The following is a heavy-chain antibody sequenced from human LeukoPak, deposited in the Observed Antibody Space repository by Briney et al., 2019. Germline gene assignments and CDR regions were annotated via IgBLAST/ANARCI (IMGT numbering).Heavy chain of an antibody. V-gene: IGHV1-69*04. Sequence: ASVKVSCKASGGTSSSYAISWVRQAPGQGLEWMGRIIPILGIANYAQKFQGRVTITADKSTSTAYMELSSLRSEDTAVYYCARGAIGLRFLEWLLMDDAFDIWGQGTMVTVSS. CDR1: GGTSSSYA. D-gene: IGHD3-3*01. CDR2: IIPILGIA. J-gene: IGHJ3*02. CDR3: ARGAIGLRFLEWLLMDDAFDI.